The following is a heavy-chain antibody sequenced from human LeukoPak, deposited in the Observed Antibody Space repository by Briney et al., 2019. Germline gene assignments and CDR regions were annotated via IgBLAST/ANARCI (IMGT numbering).Heavy chain of an antibody. CDR2: ISSSGSTI. Sequence: GGSLRLSCAASGFTFSSYEMNWVSQAPGKGLEWGSYISSSGSTIYYADSVKGRFTISREKANNSLYLQMNSLRAEDTAVYYCAREGILTAYSDYSGQGTLLTASS. CDR1: GFTFSSYE. CDR3: AREGILTAYSDY. V-gene: IGHV3-48*03. J-gene: IGHJ4*02. D-gene: IGHD3-9*01.